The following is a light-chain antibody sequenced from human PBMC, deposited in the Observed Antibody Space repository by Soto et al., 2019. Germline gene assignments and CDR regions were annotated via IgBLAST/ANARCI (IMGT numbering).Light chain of an antibody. V-gene: IGKV1-5*01. CDR2: DAS. Sequence: IQLTQTPSTLAASLGDEFTITCRASQTISRWLAWYQQKPGRAPKLLIYDASTLESGVPSRFSGSGSETEFTLTISRLQPDDFATYFCHSRAFGQGTRLEIK. J-gene: IGKJ5*01. CDR1: QTISRW. CDR3: HSRA.